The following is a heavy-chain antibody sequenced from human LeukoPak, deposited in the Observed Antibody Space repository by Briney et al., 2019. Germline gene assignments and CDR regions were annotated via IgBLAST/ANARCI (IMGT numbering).Heavy chain of an antibody. CDR3: ARVEAKRAAVRTFDY. CDR1: GDSVSSNSAH. V-gene: IGHV6-1*01. CDR2: YSYRSKWYR. Sequence: SQTLSLTCAISGDSVSSNSAHWIWMPPSKSRDLVWLVRYSYRSKWYRDYAVSVKSLIPLNPDTSKSQFSLQLSSVTPEDTAVYYCARVEAKRAAVRTFDYGGQGTRVTVSS. D-gene: IGHD6-13*01. J-gene: IGHJ4*02.